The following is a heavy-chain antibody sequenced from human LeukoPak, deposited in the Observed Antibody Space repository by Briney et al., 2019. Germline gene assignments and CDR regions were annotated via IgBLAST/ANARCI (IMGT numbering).Heavy chain of an antibody. CDR2: ISGSGGST. CDR3: TKGSERDYGLLFDY. CDR1: GFTFSSYA. J-gene: IGHJ4*02. D-gene: IGHD4-17*01. Sequence: PGGSLRLSCAASGFTFSSYAMSWVRQAPGKGLEWVSAISGSGGSTYYADSVKGRFAISRDNSKNTLYLQMNSLRAEDTAVYYCTKGSERDYGLLFDYWGQGTLVTVSS. V-gene: IGHV3-23*01.